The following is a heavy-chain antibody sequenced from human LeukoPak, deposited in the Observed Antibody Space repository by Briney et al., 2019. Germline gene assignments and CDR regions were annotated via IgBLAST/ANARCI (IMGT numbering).Heavy chain of an antibody. CDR1: GGSFSGYY. V-gene: IGHV4-34*01. CDR3: ARSSRWLQSRAFDY. CDR2: INHSGST. D-gene: IGHD5-24*01. Sequence: SETLSLTCAVYGGSFSGYYWSWIRQPPGKGLEWIGEINHSGSTNYNPSLKSRVTISVDTSKNQFSLKLSSVTAADAAVYYCARSSRWLQSRAFDYWGQGTLVTVSS. J-gene: IGHJ4*02.